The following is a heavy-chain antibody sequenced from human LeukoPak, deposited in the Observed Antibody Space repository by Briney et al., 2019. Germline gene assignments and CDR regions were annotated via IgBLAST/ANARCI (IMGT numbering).Heavy chain of an antibody. J-gene: IGHJ3*02. V-gene: IGHV4-31*03. D-gene: IGHD4-23*01. Sequence: PSQTLFLTCTVSGGSISSGGYYWSWIRQHPGKGLEWIGYIYYSGSTYYNPSLKSRVTISVDTSKNQFSLKLSSVTAADTAVYYCARNGGNSYVFDIWGQGTMVTVSS. CDR1: GGSISSGGYY. CDR3: ARNGGNSYVFDI. CDR2: IYYSGST.